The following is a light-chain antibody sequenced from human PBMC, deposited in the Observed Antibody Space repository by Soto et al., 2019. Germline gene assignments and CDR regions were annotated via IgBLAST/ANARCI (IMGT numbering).Light chain of an antibody. J-gene: IGKJ1*01. Sequence: EIVLTQSPATLSLSPGDSATLSCRASQSVSTYLAWYQQKPGQAPRLLIYDAYTRATGIPARFSGSGSGTDFTLTISSLEPEDFAVYYCQQSSNWPPSTFGQGTKVDIK. CDR2: DAY. V-gene: IGKV3-11*01. CDR1: QSVSTY. CDR3: QQSSNWPPST.